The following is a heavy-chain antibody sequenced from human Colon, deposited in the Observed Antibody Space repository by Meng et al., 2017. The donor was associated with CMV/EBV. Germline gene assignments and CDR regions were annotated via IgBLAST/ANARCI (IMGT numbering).Heavy chain of an antibody. Sequence: GGSLRLSCAASGFTFGSYWMSWVRQAPGKGLEWLAVISSGGDETYYADSVKGRFIVSRDNAKNTVFLQINGLGAEDTAVYYCAKNLFVPPAIMSVFAPNDYWGQGTLVTVSS. V-gene: IGHV3-23*01. CDR2: ISSGGDET. J-gene: IGHJ4*02. D-gene: IGHD2-2*02. CDR1: GFTFGSYW. CDR3: AKNLFVPPAIMSVFAPNDY.